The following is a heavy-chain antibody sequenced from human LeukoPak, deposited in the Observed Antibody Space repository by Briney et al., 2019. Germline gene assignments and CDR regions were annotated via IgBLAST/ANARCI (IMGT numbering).Heavy chain of an antibody. J-gene: IGHJ4*02. CDR1: GFTVSSNY. CDR2: IYSGGST. CDR3: ARPYYYGSGSYYDY. V-gene: IGHV3-53*01. D-gene: IGHD3-10*01. Sequence: PGGSLRLSCAASGFTVSSNYMSWVRQAPGKGLEWVSVIYSGGSTYYADSVKGRFTISRDNSKNTLYLQMNSLRAEDTAVYHCARPYYYGSGSYYDYWGQGTLVTVSS.